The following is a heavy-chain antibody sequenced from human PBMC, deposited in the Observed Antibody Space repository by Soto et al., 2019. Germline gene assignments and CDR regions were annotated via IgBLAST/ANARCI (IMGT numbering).Heavy chain of an antibody. J-gene: IGHJ4*02. V-gene: IGHV4-34*01. CDR3: AREVGYCSGGSCYSDFFDY. Sequence: SETLSLTCAVYGGSFSGYYWSWIRQPPGKGLEWIGEINHSGSTNYNPSLKSRVTISVDTSKNQFSLKLSSVTAADTAVYYCAREVGYCSGGSCYSDFFDYWGQRTLVTVSS. CDR1: GGSFSGYY. CDR2: INHSGST. D-gene: IGHD2-15*01.